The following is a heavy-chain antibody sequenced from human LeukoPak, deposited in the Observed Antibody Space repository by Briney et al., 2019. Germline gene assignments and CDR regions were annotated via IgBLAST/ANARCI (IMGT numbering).Heavy chain of an antibody. V-gene: IGHV4-39*01. CDR3: ARHPYGDYESWYFDL. Sequence: PSETLSLTCTVSGGSISSSSYYWGWIRQPPGKGLEWIGSIYYSGSTYYNPSLKSRVTISVGTSKNQFSLKLSSVTAADTAVYYCARHPYGDYESWYFDLWGRGTLVTVSS. CDR1: GGSISSSSYY. J-gene: IGHJ2*01. CDR2: IYYSGST. D-gene: IGHD4-17*01.